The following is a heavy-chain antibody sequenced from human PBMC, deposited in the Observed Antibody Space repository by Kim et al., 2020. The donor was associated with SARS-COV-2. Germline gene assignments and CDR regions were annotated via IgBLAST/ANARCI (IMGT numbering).Heavy chain of an antibody. CDR2: ISSSGSTI. CDR3: ARLAAAGYYFDY. Sequence: GGSLRLSCAASGFTFSSYEMNWVRQAPGKGLEWVSYISSSGSTIYYADSVKGRFTISRDNAKNSLYLQMNSLRAEDTAVYYCARLAAAGYYFDYWGQGTLVTVSS. CDR1: GFTFSSYE. J-gene: IGHJ4*02. D-gene: IGHD6-13*01. V-gene: IGHV3-48*03.